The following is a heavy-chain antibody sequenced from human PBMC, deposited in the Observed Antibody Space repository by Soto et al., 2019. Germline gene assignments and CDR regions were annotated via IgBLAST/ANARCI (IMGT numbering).Heavy chain of an antibody. J-gene: IGHJ4*02. D-gene: IGHD6-13*01. CDR3: ARDRGIAAAAYFDY. V-gene: IGHV3-30*02. CDR2: IWNHGNTA. CDR1: GVTLSYYG. Sequence: GGSLRLSCVASGVTLSYYGVHWVRQSPGKGLEWVALIWNHGNTAYHADSVKGRYTVSRDNSRNTVYLQMNSLRAEDTAVYYCARDRGIAAAAYFDYWGQGTLVTVSS.